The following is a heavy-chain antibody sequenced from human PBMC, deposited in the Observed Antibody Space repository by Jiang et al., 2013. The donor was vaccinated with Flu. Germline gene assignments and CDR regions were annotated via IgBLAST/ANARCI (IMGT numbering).Heavy chain of an antibody. D-gene: IGHD4-17*01. V-gene: IGHV4-59*01. CDR1: GGSISSYY. Sequence: GPGLVKPSETLSLTCTVSGGSISSYYWSWIRQPPGKGLEWIGYIYYSGSTNYNPSLKSRVTISVDTSKNQFSLKLSSVTAADTAVYYCARESDDGVGLDWGQGTLVTVSS. J-gene: IGHJ4*02. CDR2: IYYSGST. CDR3: ARESDDGVGLD.